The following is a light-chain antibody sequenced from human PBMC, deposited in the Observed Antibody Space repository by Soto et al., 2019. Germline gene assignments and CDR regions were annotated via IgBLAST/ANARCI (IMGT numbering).Light chain of an antibody. CDR2: EVT. CDR3: TSYGGRSNLV. J-gene: IGLJ3*02. CDR1: SSDVGGYDY. V-gene: IGLV2-8*01. Sequence: QSALTQPPSASGSPGQSVTISCTGTSSDVGGYDYVSWYQQHPGKAPKVMIYEVTKRPSGVPDRFSGSKSGNTASLTVSGLQAEDEADYYCTSYGGRSNLVFGGGTKLTVL.